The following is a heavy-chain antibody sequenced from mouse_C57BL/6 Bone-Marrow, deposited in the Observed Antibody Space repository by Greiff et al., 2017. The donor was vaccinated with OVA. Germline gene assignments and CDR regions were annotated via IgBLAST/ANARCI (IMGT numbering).Heavy chain of an antibody. CDR1: GYTFTSYD. V-gene: IGHV1-85*01. Sequence: QVHVKQSGPELVKPGASVKLSCKASGYTFTSYDINWVKQRPGQGLEWIGWIYPRDGSTKYNEKFKGKATLTVDTSSSTAYMELHSLTSEDSAVYFCARSPYDYDVDYWGQGTTLTVSS. CDR3: ARSPYDYDVDY. J-gene: IGHJ2*01. CDR2: IYPRDGST. D-gene: IGHD2-4*01.